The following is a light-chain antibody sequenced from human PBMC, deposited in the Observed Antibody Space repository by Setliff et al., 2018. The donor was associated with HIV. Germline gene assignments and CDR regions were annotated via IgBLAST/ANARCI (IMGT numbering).Light chain of an antibody. CDR2: QAT. J-gene: IGLJ1*01. CDR1: SNDVGRYDL. CDR3: CSNTGSNTFV. V-gene: IGLV2-23*01. Sequence: QSVLTQPAPVSGSPGQSITISCTGTSNDVGRYDLVSWYQQHPARAPKLIIYQATRRRSGVSNRFSGSKSGNVASLTISGLQAEDEADYYCCSNTGSNTFVFGTGTKVTVL.